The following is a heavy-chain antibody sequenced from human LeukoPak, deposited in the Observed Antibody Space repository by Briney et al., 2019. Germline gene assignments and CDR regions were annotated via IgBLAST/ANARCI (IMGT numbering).Heavy chain of an antibody. D-gene: IGHD3-22*01. CDR2: ISSISSTI. CDR1: GFTFSSYS. Sequence: GGSLRLSCAASGFTFSSYSVDWVRQAPGKGLECLSYISSISSTIYYADSVKGRFTISRDNAKNSVYLQMNSLRAEDTAVYYCARVWSSGYTKDYWGQGTLVTVSS. J-gene: IGHJ4*02. CDR3: ARVWSSGYTKDY. V-gene: IGHV3-48*04.